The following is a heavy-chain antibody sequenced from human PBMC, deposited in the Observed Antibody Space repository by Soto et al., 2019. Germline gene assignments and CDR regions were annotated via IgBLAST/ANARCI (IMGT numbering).Heavy chain of an antibody. CDR1: GGTFSSYA. CDR3: ARDRYYDIVTGYTYYYYGMDV. J-gene: IGHJ6*02. D-gene: IGHD3-9*01. Sequence: QVQLVQSGAEVKKPGSSVKVSCKASGGTFSSYAISWVRQAPGQGLEWMGGIIPIFGTANYAQKFQGRVTITADKSTSTAYMELSSMRSEDTAVYYCARDRYYDIVTGYTYYYYGMDVWGQGTTVTVSS. CDR2: IIPIFGTA. V-gene: IGHV1-69*06.